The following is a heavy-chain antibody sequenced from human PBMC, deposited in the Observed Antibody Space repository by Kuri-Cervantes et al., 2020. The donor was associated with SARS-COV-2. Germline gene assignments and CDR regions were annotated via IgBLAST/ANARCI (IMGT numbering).Heavy chain of an antibody. D-gene: IGHD6-19*01. J-gene: IGHJ4*02. V-gene: IGHV1-69*02. Sequence: SVKVSCKASGGTFSTYIITWVRQAPGQGLEWMGRIIPLLGIANYAHNFQGRVTISADKSTSTAYMELSSLGSEDTAVYYCAKHLPVPGGYYFDNWGQGTLVTVSS. CDR1: GGTFSTYI. CDR2: IIPLLGIA. CDR3: AKHLPVPGGYYFDN.